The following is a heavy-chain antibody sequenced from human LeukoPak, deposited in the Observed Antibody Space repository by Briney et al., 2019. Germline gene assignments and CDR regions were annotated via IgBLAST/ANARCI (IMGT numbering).Heavy chain of an antibody. D-gene: IGHD3-3*01. Sequence: SESLSLTCTVSGGSISSNNYYWGWIRQPPGKGLEWIGSIYYGGYTYYNPSLKSRVTISVDTSKNQFSLKLSSVTAADTAIYYCQSRFLEWLLDYWGQGTLVTVSS. J-gene: IGHJ4*02. V-gene: IGHV4-39*01. CDR1: GGSISSNNYY. CDR2: IYYGGYT. CDR3: QSRFLEWLLDY.